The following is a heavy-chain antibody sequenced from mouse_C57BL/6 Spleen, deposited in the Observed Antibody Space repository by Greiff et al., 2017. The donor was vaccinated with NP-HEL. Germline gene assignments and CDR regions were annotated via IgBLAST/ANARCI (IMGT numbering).Heavy chain of an antibody. CDR3: ASRTTVVGSGHFDY. CDR2: IDPSDSYT. D-gene: IGHD1-1*01. J-gene: IGHJ2*01. Sequence: QVQLKESGAELVMPGASVKLSCKASGYTFTSYWMHWVKQRPGQGLEWIGEIDPSDSYTNYNQKFKGKSTLTVDKSSSTAYMQLSSLTSEDSAVYYCASRTTVVGSGHFDYWGQGTTLTVSS. CDR1: GYTFTSYW. V-gene: IGHV1-69*01.